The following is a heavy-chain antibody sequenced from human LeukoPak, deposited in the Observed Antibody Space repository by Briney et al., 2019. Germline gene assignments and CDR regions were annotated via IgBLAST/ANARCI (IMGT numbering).Heavy chain of an antibody. Sequence: ESGGSLRLSCAASGFTFSDYWMHWVRQAPGKGLVWVSRISGDGSSTIYADSVKGRFTISRDNAKNTLYLQMNSLRAEDTAVYHCARDHYTSGTHWGQGTLVTVSS. CDR2: ISGDGSST. D-gene: IGHD3-10*01. V-gene: IGHV3-74*01. J-gene: IGHJ4*02. CDR1: GFTFSDYW. CDR3: ARDHYTSGTH.